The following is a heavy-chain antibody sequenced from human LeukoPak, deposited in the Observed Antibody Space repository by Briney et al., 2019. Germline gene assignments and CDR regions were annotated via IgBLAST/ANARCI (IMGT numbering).Heavy chain of an antibody. J-gene: IGHJ4*02. CDR3: ARDLVGGSSYFDY. D-gene: IGHD2-15*01. V-gene: IGHV1-46*01. CDR1: GGTFSSYA. Sequence: RGASVKVSCKASGGTFSSYAISWVRQAPGQGLEWMGIINPSGGSTSYAQKFQGRLTMTRDTSTSTVYMELSSLRSEDTAVYYCARDLVGGSSYFDYWGQGTLVTVSS. CDR2: INPSGGST.